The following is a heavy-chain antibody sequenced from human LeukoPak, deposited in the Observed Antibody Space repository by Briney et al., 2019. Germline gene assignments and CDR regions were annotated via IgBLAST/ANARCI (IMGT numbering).Heavy chain of an antibody. V-gene: IGHV4-38-2*02. CDR3: ARDAWFGAGRTFDY. CDR1: GYSITSGYF. D-gene: IGHD3-10*01. Sequence: SETLSLTCSVSGYSITSGYFWGWIRQPPGKGLEWIGSIYHSGSTNYIPSLKSRLTISVDTSKNQFSLRLSSVTAADTAVYYCARDAWFGAGRTFDYWGQGTLVTVSS. J-gene: IGHJ4*02. CDR2: IYHSGST.